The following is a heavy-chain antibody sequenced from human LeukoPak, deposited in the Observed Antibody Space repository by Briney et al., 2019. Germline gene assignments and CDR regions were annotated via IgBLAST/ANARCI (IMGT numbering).Heavy chain of an antibody. Sequence: GGSLRLSCAVSGFTFSSYGMHWVRQAPGKGLEWVAFIRYDGSNKYYADSVKGRFTISRDNSKNTLYLQINNLRAEDTAVYYCAKGPWLAYPYYFDYWGQGTLVTVSS. CDR2: IRYDGSNK. V-gene: IGHV3-30*02. CDR1: GFTFSSYG. D-gene: IGHD6-19*01. J-gene: IGHJ4*02. CDR3: AKGPWLAYPYYFDY.